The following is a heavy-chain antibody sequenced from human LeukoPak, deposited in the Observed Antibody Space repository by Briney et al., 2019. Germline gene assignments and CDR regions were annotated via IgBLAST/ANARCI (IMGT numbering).Heavy chain of an antibody. CDR3: AKDTLGYSNYYYYYGMDV. V-gene: IGHV3-30*18. Sequence: PGGSLSFSCPASGFTFISMGWHWFAQAQAKGWGGGALFSKDGSNKYYADSVKGRFTISRDNSKNTLYLQMNSLRAEDTAVYYCAKDTLGYSNYYYYYGMDVWGQGTTVTVSS. CDR2: FSKDGSNK. CDR1: GFTFISMG. D-gene: IGHD4-11*01. J-gene: IGHJ6*02.